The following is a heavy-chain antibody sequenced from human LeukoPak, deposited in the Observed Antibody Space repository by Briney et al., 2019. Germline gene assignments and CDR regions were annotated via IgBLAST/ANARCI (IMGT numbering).Heavy chain of an antibody. D-gene: IGHD3-3*01. J-gene: IGHJ6*02. CDR3: GRVTIFSPSHYYGMDV. Sequence: GASLKVSCKASGYTFTDYYIHWVRQAPGQGPEWMGWIKANSGDTNYAQKFQGRVTLTRDTSINTAYMEVNRLRSDDTAVYYYGRVTIFSPSHYYGMDVWGQGTAVTVSS. CDR2: IKANSGDT. CDR1: GYTFTDYY. V-gene: IGHV1-2*02.